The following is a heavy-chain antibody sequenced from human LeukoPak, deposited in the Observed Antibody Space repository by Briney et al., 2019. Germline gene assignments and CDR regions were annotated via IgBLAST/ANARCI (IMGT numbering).Heavy chain of an antibody. J-gene: IGHJ4*02. CDR2: INPSGGST. D-gene: IGHD3-9*01. CDR3: ARVGPYDILTGYFDY. V-gene: IGHV1-46*01. Sequence: ASVKVSCEASGYTFTSYYMHWVRQAPGQGLEWMGIINPSGGSTSYAQKFQGRVTMTRDTSTSTVYMELSSLRSEDTAVYYCARVGPYDILTGYFDYWGQGTLVTVSS. CDR1: GYTFTSYY.